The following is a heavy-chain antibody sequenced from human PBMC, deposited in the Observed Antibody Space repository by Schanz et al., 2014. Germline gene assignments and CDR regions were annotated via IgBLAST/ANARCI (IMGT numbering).Heavy chain of an antibody. J-gene: IGHJ4*02. D-gene: IGHD6-6*01. CDR3: ARDRLAAQEIDS. Sequence: QVQLVDSGGGLVQPGGSLRLSCTASGFPFSDYFMAWIRQHPGKGLEWVGYIYYSGGTYYSPSLKSRVSISLDTSKNQFSLNLSSVTAADTAVYYCARDRLAAQEIDSWGQGTLVTGSS. V-gene: IGHV4-31*02. CDR2: IYYSGGT. CDR1: GFPFSDYF.